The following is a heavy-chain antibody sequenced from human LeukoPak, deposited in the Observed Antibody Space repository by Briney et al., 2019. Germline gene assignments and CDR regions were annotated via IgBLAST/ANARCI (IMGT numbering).Heavy chain of an antibody. CDR3: ARDRGELRVWFDP. CDR2: ISGYNDNA. CDR1: GYFFSTYG. J-gene: IGHJ5*02. V-gene: IGHV1-18*01. Sequence: ASVKVSCRTSGYFFSTYGISWVRQAPGQGFEWMGWISGYNDNALYAQKFPGRVTMTADTSTSTAYMELNSLRSDDTAVYYCARDRGELRVWFDPWGQGTLVTVSS. D-gene: IGHD1-1*01.